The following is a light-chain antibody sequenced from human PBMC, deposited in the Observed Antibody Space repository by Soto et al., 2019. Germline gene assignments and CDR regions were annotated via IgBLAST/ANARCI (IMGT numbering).Light chain of an antibody. CDR1: SSDVGGYNY. CDR3: SSYAGSYTFVV. CDR2: EVS. J-gene: IGLJ2*01. V-gene: IGLV2-14*01. Sequence: QSVLTQPASVSGSPGQSITISCTGTSSDVGGYNYVSWYQQYPGKAPKLMIYEVSNRPSGVSIRFSGSKSGNTASLTISGLQAEDEADYYCSSYAGSYTFVVFGGGTKLTVL.